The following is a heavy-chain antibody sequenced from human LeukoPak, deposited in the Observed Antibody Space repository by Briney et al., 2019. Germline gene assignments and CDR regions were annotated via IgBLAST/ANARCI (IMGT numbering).Heavy chain of an antibody. CDR1: GGTFSSYA. D-gene: IGHD2-2*01. CDR3: ARDPHIVVVPNWFDP. V-gene: IGHV1-18*01. Sequence: ASVKVSCKASGGTFSSYAISWVRQAPGQGLEWMGWISAYNGNTNYAQKLQGRVTMTTDTSTSTAYMELRSLRSDDTAVYYCARDPHIVVVPNWFDPWGQGTLVTVSS. J-gene: IGHJ5*02. CDR2: ISAYNGNT.